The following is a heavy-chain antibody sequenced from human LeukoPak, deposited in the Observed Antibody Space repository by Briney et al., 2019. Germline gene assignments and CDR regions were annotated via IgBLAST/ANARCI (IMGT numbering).Heavy chain of an antibody. CDR1: GGSISSGGDY. V-gene: IGHV4-39*01. D-gene: IGHD3-22*01. CDR2: IYYSGST. Sequence: SETLSLTCTVSGGSISSGGDYWGWIRQPPGKGLEWIGSIYYSGSTYYNPSLKSRVTISVDTSKNQFSLKLSSVTAADTAVYYCARHRMIVDDAFDIWGQGTMVTVSS. CDR3: ARHRMIVDDAFDI. J-gene: IGHJ3*02.